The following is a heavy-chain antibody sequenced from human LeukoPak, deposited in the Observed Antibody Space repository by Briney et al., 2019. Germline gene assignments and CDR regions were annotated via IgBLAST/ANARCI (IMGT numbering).Heavy chain of an antibody. D-gene: IGHD3-16*02. CDR3: ARGRGGVIVNDAFDI. CDR1: GFTFSSYG. Sequence: GGSLRLSCAASGFTFSSYGMHWVRQAPGKGLEWVAFIRYDGSNKYYADSVKGRFTISRDNSKNTLYLQMNSLRAEDTAVYYCARGRGGVIVNDAFDIWGQGTMVTVSS. V-gene: IGHV3-30*02. J-gene: IGHJ3*02. CDR2: IRYDGSNK.